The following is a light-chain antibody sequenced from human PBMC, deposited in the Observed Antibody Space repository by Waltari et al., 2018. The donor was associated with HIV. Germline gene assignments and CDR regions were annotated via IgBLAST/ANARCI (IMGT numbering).Light chain of an antibody. J-gene: IGKJ4*01. CDR2: WAS. CDR1: RSVLSISNDRNY. CDR3: QQYYTTPLT. V-gene: IGKV4-1*01. Sequence: DIVMTQSPDSLVLSMGERATITCKSSRSVLSISNDRNYLAWYQQKSGQPPRLLIYWASSRESGVPARFSGSGSRTDFTLTINSLQAEDVAVYYCQQYYTTPLTFGGGTKVEIK.